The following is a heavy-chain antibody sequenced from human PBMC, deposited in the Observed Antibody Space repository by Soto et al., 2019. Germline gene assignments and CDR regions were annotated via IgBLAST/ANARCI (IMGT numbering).Heavy chain of an antibody. V-gene: IGHV1-8*01. CDR2: MNPNSGNT. Sequence: QVQLVQSGAEVKKPGASVKVSCKASGYTFTSYDINWVRQATGQGLEWMGGMNPNSGNTGYAQKYQGRVTMTRNTSISTTYNELISPRSEDAAAFYCAGSTNDYVDRHWGQGTLVTVSS. CDR3: AGSTNDYVDRH. J-gene: IGHJ4*02. D-gene: IGHD4-17*01. CDR1: GYTFTSYD.